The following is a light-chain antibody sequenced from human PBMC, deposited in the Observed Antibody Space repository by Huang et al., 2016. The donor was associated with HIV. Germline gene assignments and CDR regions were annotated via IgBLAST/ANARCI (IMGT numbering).Light chain of an antibody. CDR1: ESVSVN. CDR3: QQYNNWPYT. J-gene: IGKJ2*01. V-gene: IGKV3-15*01. CDR2: GAS. Sequence: EIVMTQSPDTLSVSPGARATLSCRASESVSVNLAWYQQSPGQAPRLLIHGASTRAAGVAARFSGGGSGAEFTLTISSLQSEDFALYYCQQYNNWPYTFGQGTKLEFK.